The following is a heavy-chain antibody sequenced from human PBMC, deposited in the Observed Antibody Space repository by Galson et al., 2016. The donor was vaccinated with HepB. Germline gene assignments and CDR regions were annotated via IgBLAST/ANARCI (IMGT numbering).Heavy chain of an antibody. J-gene: IGHJ4*02. CDR2: ISDSETS. D-gene: IGHD4-17*01. CDR1: GVSISSDDYY. V-gene: IGHV4-30-4*01. Sequence: LSLTCSVSGVSISSDDYYWNWIRQSPGKGLEWIGYISDSETSYFNPSLKSRITMSVDTSKNHVSLNLTSVTAADTAVYYCASSPAPRGDYFYFDYWGQGTLVTVSS. CDR3: ASSPAPRGDYFYFDY.